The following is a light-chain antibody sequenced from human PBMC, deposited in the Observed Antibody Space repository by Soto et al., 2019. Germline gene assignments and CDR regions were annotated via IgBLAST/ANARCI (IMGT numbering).Light chain of an antibody. Sequence: TLSCRASHTFITILAWAPKKSGQSHSRIIYGSSTRATGVPARFSGSGSGTEFTLTISRLQSEDFAVYYCQQYYNWRPRFGQGTKVDIK. J-gene: IGKJ1*01. V-gene: IGKV3-15*01. CDR3: QQYYNWRPR. CDR2: GSS. CDR1: HTFITI.